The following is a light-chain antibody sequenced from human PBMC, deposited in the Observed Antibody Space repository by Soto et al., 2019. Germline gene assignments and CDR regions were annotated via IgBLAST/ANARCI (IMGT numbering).Light chain of an antibody. CDR1: QSLLHITGEPF. CDR3: MQSTQLPPT. Sequence: DFVMTQTPLSLSVAPGQPASISCRSSQSLLHITGEPFLFWYLQKPGQSPQLLIYEVSTRVSGVPDRFSGSGSGTDFTLEISRVETDDVGIYYCMQSTQLPPTFGQGTRLGIE. J-gene: IGKJ5*01. CDR2: EVS. V-gene: IGKV2D-29*02.